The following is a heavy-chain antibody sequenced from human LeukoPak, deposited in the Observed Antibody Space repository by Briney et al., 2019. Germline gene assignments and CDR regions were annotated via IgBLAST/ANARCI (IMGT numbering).Heavy chain of an antibody. CDR2: IIHSGYT. CDR3: TRAVAGHPD. Sequence: PSETLSLTCAASGVPFSNYYWSWVRQSPSQGLEWIGEIIHSGYTNYNPSLKSRVTMSIDPSKKQFSLRLTSVTAADAGVYYCTRAVAGHPDWGQGTLVTVSS. V-gene: IGHV4-34*12. J-gene: IGHJ4*02. D-gene: IGHD6-19*01. CDR1: GVPFSNYY.